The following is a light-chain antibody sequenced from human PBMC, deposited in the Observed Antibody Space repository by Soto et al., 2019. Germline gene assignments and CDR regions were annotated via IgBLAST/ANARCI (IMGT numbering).Light chain of an antibody. CDR1: SSDVGSYIY. V-gene: IGLV2-14*01. Sequence: QSVLTQPASVSGSPGQSITISCTGTSSDVGSYIYVSWYQHHPGKAPKLMIYDVSNRPSGVSNRFSDSKSGNTASLTISGLQAEDEAEYYCVSYTTFSSYVFGTGTKLTVL. CDR3: VSYTTFSSYV. CDR2: DVS. J-gene: IGLJ1*01.